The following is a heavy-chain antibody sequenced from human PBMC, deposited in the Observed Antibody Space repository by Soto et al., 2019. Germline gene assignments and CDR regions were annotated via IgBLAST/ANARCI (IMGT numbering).Heavy chain of an antibody. CDR1: GLSLSTSGEA. V-gene: IGHV2-5*02. CDR3: AHYVSTSPAGWFDP. D-gene: IGHD3-10*02. CDR2: IYWDDDK. J-gene: IGHJ5*02. Sequence: QITLKESGPTLVKPTQTLTLTCTFSGLSLSTSGEAVGWIRQPPGKALEWLALIYWDDDKRYNPTLKNRLTITQDTSKNQVVLTLTNMDPVDTATYYCAHYVSTSPAGWFDPWGQGILVTVSS.